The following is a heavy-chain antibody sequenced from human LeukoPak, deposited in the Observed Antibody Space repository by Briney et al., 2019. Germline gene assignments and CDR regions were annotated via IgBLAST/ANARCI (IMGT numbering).Heavy chain of an antibody. CDR2: INPNSGGT. CDR1: GYTFTGYY. V-gene: IGHV1-2*02. CDR3: ARGGVMITFGGVIVIPSYFDY. D-gene: IGHD3-16*02. J-gene: IGHJ4*02. Sequence: ASVKVSCKASGYTFTGYYMHWVRQAPGQGLEWMGWINPNSGGTNYAQKFQGRVTMTRDTSISTAYMELSRPRSDDTAVYYCARGGVMITFGGVIVIPSYFDYWGQGTLVTVSS.